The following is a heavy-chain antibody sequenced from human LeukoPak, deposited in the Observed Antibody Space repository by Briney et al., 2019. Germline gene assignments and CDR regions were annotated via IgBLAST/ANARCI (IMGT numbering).Heavy chain of an antibody. D-gene: IGHD2-21*02. CDR2: ISAYNGNT. CDR1: GYTFTSYG. Sequence: ASVKVSCKASGYTFTSYGISWVRQAPGQGLEWMGWISAYNGNTNYAQKLQGRVTMTTDTSTSTAYMELRSLRSDDTAVYYCARDRIRYCGGDCYSDYWGQGTLVTVFS. V-gene: IGHV1-18*01. CDR3: ARDRIRYCGGDCYSDY. J-gene: IGHJ4*02.